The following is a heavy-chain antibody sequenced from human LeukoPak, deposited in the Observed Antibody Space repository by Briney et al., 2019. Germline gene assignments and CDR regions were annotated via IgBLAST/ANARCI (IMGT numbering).Heavy chain of an antibody. CDR1: GGSISSYY. D-gene: IGHD3-3*01. CDR2: IYYSGST. J-gene: IGHJ4*02. CDR3: ARDFRGGYDFWSGYYTPYYFDY. V-gene: IGHV4-59*12. Sequence: SETLSLTCTVSGGSISSYYWSWIRQPPGKGLEWIGYIYYSGSTNYNPSLKSRVTISVDTSKNQFSLKLSSVTAADTAVYYCARDFRGGYDFWSGYYTPYYFDYWGQGTLVTVSP.